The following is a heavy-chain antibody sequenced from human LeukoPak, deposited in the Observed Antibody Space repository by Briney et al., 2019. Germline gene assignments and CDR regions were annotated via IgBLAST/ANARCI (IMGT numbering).Heavy chain of an antibody. J-gene: IGHJ3*02. D-gene: IGHD6-13*01. CDR2: ISSSSSYI. Sequence: QAGGSLRLSCAASGFTFSSYSMNWVRQAPGKALEWVSSISSSSSYIYYADSVKGRFTISRDNAKNSLYLQMNSLRAEDTAVYYCARAPGDSSSWYDAFDIWGQGTMVTVSS. CDR1: GFTFSSYS. CDR3: ARAPGDSSSWYDAFDI. V-gene: IGHV3-21*01.